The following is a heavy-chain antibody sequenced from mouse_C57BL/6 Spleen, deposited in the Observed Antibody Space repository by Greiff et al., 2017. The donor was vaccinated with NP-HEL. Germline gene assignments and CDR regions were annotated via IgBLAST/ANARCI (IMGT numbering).Heavy chain of an antibody. CDR3: ARESTMVTTAYYAMDY. CDR1: GYTFTSYW. V-gene: IGHV1-72*01. Sequence: QVQLQQPGAELVKPGASVKLSCKASGYTFTSYWMHWVKQRPGRGLEWIGRIDPNSGGTKYNEKFKSKATLTVDKPSSTAYMQLSSLTSEDSAVYYCARESTMVTTAYYAMDYWGQGTSVTVSS. CDR2: IDPNSGGT. D-gene: IGHD2-2*01. J-gene: IGHJ4*01.